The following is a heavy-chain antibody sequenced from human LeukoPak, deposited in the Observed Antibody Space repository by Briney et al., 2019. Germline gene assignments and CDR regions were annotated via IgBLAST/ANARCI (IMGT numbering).Heavy chain of an antibody. CDR1: GYTFTSYG. J-gene: IGHJ4*02. CDR2: ISAYNGNT. V-gene: IGHV1-18*01. CDR3: KGESRYSEY. Sequence: ASVKVSCKASGYTFTSYGISWVRQAPGQGLEWMGWISAYNGNTNYAQKLQGRVTMTRDTSISTAYMELSRLRSDDTAVYYCKGESRYSEYWGQGTLVTVSS. D-gene: IGHD6-13*01.